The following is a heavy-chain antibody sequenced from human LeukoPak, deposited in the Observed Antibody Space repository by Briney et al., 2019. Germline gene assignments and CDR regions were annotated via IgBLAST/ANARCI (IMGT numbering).Heavy chain of an antibody. V-gene: IGHV4-61*02. CDR3: ARRKRGNWYFDL. Sequence: SQTPSLTCTVSGGSISSGTYYWSWIRQPAGKGLEWIGRIYSSGSTNYNPSLKSRVTISVDTSKNQFSLKLSSVTAADTAVYYCARRKRGNWYFDLWGRGTLVTVSS. CDR2: IYSSGST. CDR1: GGSISSGTYY. D-gene: IGHD5-24*01. J-gene: IGHJ2*01.